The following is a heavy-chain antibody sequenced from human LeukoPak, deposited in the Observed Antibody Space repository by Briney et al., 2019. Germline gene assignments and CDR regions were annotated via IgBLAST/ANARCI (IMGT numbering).Heavy chain of an antibody. D-gene: IGHD3-22*01. V-gene: IGHV3-53*01. CDR3: AKDLGYYYDSSGAYRAY. CDR2: IYSDNT. Sequence: GGSLRLSCTISGFTVSSNSMSWVRQAPGKGLEWVSFIYSDNTHYSDSVKGRFTISRDNSKNTLYLQMNSLRAEDTAVYYCAKDLGYYYDSSGAYRAYWGQGTLVTVSS. J-gene: IGHJ4*02. CDR1: GFTVSSNS.